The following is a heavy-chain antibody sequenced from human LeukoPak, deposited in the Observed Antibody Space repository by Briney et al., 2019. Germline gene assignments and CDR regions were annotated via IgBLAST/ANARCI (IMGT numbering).Heavy chain of an antibody. D-gene: IGHD5-12*01. CDR2: IRSSSRTI. J-gene: IGHJ4*02. V-gene: IGHV3-48*02. CDR1: GFTFSSYS. Sequence: EGSLRLSCAASGFTFSSYSMNWVRQAPGKGLEWASYIRSSSRTIYYADSVKGRFTISRDNAENSLYLQMNSLRDEDTAVYYCARGGYEFDSWGQGTLVTVSS. CDR3: ARGGYEFDS.